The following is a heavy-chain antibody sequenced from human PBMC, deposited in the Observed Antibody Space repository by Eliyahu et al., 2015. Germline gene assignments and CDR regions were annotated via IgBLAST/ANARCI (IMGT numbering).Heavy chain of an antibody. CDR1: GFTFSSXS. J-gene: IGHJ6*02. V-gene: IGHV3-48*01. CDR3: ARDPSDYYDSSSYGMDV. D-gene: IGHD3-22*01. Sequence: EVQLVESGGGLVQPGGSLXLSCAAXGFTFSSXSMNWVRQAPGKGLEWVSYISSSSSTIYYADSVKGRFTISRDNAKNSLYLQMNSLRAEDTAVYYCARDPSDYYDSSSYGMDVWGQGTTVTVSS. CDR2: ISSSSSTI.